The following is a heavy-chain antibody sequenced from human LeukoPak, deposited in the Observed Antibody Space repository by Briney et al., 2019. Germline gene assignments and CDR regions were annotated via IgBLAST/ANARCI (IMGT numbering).Heavy chain of an antibody. CDR2: ISGGGDNT. CDR1: GFTFNSYA. V-gene: IGHV3-23*01. CDR3: AKVGPGAARDY. Sequence: GGSLRLSCAASGFTFNSYAMSWVRQASGKGLEWVSGISGGGDNTYYADSVKGRFTISRDTSKNMVYLEMNSLRAGDTAVYYCAKVGPGAARDYWGQGTLVTVSS. D-gene: IGHD2-15*01. J-gene: IGHJ4*02.